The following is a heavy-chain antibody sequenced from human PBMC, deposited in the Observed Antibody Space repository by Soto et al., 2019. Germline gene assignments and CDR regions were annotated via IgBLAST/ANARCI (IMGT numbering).Heavy chain of an antibody. CDR2: ITNTGGSI. CDR1: GFTFSTYN. J-gene: IGHJ6*02. V-gene: IGHV3-48*02. D-gene: IGHD1-26*01. CDR3: ARDGNRGFDMDV. Sequence: EVQVVESGGGLVQPGGSLRLSCEGSGFTFSTYNIDWVRQAPGTGLQWVSYITNTGGSIYYADSVRSRFTISRGNAKTTLFLQMNSLRDDDTAVYYCARDGNRGFDMDVWGQGTTVTVSS.